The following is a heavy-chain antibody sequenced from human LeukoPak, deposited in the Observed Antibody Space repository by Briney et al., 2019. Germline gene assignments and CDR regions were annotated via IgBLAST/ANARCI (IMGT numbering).Heavy chain of an antibody. Sequence: ASVKVSCKVSGYTLTELSMHWVRQAPGQGLEWMGWINPNSGGTNYAQKFQGRVTMTRDTSISTAYMELSRLRSDDTAVYYCARNDYGGNSWYFDLWGRGTLVTVSS. CDR2: INPNSGGT. J-gene: IGHJ2*01. D-gene: IGHD4-23*01. CDR3: ARNDYGGNSWYFDL. CDR1: GYTLTELS. V-gene: IGHV1-2*02.